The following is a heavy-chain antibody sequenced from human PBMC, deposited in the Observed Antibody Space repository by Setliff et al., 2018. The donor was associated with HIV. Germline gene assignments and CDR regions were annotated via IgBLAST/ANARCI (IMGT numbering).Heavy chain of an antibody. V-gene: IGHV4-39*07. Sequence: PSETLSLTCTVSGASITTDTYYWAWIRQPPGKGLEWIGSIYHRGSTHHNPSLKSRVTISVDTSKNQFSVRLSSVSAADTAVYFCARHVARFDYDTGGYYVSHFDYWGQGTQVTVSS. CDR2: IYHRGST. CDR3: ARHVARFDYDTGGYYVSHFDY. D-gene: IGHD3-22*01. J-gene: IGHJ4*02. CDR1: GASITTDTYY.